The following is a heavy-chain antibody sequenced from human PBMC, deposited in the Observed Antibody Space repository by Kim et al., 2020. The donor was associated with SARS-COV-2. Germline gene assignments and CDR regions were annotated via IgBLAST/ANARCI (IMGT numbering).Heavy chain of an antibody. Sequence: YAQKFQGRVTMTEDTSTDTAYMELSSLRSEDTAVYYCAPIAAAGGYWFDPWGQGTLVTVSS. D-gene: IGHD6-13*01. V-gene: IGHV1-24*01. J-gene: IGHJ5*02. CDR3: APIAAAGGYWFDP.